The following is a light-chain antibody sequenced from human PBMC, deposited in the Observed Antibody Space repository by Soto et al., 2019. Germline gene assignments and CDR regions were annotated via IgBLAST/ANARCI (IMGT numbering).Light chain of an antibody. CDR2: GAS. CDR1: QSVRSN. Sequence: EIVVTNSPSTLSVSPGERATLSCRASQSVRSNLAWYQQKPGQSPRLLIYGASSRATGIPDRFSGSGSATDFTLTISSLQYEDVVVYYCQRYNKWPLTFGEGTKVDI. CDR3: QRYNKWPLT. J-gene: IGKJ4*01. V-gene: IGKV3D-15*01.